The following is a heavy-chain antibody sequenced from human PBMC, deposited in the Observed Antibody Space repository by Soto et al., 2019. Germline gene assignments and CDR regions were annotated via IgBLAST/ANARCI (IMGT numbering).Heavy chain of an antibody. CDR1: GDSVNTGVYY. V-gene: IGHV4-61*08. J-gene: IGHJ5*01. CDR3: AGLSIAAAGPPLWFDS. D-gene: IGHD6-13*01. CDR2: IHHSGRA. Sequence: SETLSLTCTVSGDSVNTGVYYWSWVRQSPGRGLEWLGYIHHSGRAHYHPSLRSRVTISVDTSKDKFSLSLTSVAAADTAVYYCAGLSIAAAGPPLWFDSWGPGTLVTVSS.